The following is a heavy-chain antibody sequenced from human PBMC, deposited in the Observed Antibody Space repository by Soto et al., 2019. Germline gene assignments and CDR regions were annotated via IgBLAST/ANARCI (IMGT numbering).Heavy chain of an antibody. CDR2: IYYSGST. Sequence: SETLSLTCTVSCGSISSGGYYWSWIRQHPGKGLEWIGYIYYSGSTYYNPSLKSRVTISVDTSKNQFSLKLSSVTAADTAVYYCARGRGYYTGELDYWGQGTLVTVSS. J-gene: IGHJ4*02. V-gene: IGHV4-31*03. CDR1: CGSISSGGYY. D-gene: IGHD3-22*01. CDR3: ARGRGYYTGELDY.